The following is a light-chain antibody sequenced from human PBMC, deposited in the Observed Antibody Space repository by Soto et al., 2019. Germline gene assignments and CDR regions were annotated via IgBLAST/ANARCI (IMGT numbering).Light chain of an antibody. CDR2: GNT. CDR3: HSYDSTLSASI. J-gene: IGLJ2*01. Sequence: QSVLTQPPSVSGAPGQRVTISCTGSSSNIGAGYDVHWYHQLPGTAPKLLIFGNTNRPSGVPDRFSVSKSGTSASLAINGLQADDEANYYCHSYDSTLSASIFGGGTKLTVL. CDR1: SSNIGAGYD. V-gene: IGLV1-40*01.